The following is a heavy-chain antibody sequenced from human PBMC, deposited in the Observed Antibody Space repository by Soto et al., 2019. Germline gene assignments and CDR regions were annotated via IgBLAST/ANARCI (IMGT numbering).Heavy chain of an antibody. Sequence: QVQQQPWGAGLLKPSETLSLTCTVYAGSFSHYYWNCVRQSPGKGLEWIGKIKHGGSSSYNPSLRSRVSTEEDMSKNQFYLTLRSVTAAATAVYYCARGGSSDRQVALDIWRQGTMVPVSS. V-gene: IGHV4-34*01. J-gene: IGHJ3*02. D-gene: IGHD6-19*01. CDR1: AGSFSHYY. CDR2: IKHGGSS. CDR3: ARGGSSDRQVALDI.